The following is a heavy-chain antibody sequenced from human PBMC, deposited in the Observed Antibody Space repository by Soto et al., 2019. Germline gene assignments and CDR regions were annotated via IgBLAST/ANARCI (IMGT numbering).Heavy chain of an antibody. V-gene: IGHV4-39*01. Sequence: QLQLQESGPGLVKPSETLSLTCTVSGGSISSSSYYWGWIRQPPGKGLEWIGSIYYSGSTYYNPSLKSRVTISVDTSKNQFSLKLSSVTAADTAVYYCAIYYDSSGYAGYWGQGTLVTVSS. J-gene: IGHJ4*02. CDR3: AIYYDSSGYAGY. CDR2: IYYSGST. CDR1: GGSISSSSYY. D-gene: IGHD3-22*01.